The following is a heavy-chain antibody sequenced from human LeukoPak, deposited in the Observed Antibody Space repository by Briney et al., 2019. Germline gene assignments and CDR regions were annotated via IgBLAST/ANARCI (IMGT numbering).Heavy chain of an antibody. CDR3: AKDRALMVQGVIPV. V-gene: IGHV3-23*01. CDR1: GFTFSSYA. Sequence: GGSLRFSCAASGFTFSSYAMRWVRQAPGKGLEWVSAISGSGGSTYYADSVKGRFTISRDNSKHTLYLQMNSLRAEDTAVYYCAKDRALMVQGVIPVWGQGTLVTVSS. CDR2: ISGSGGST. J-gene: IGHJ4*02. D-gene: IGHD3-10*01.